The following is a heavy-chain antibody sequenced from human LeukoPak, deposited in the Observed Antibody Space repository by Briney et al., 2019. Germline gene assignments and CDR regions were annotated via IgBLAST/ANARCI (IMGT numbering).Heavy chain of an antibody. CDR2: IYSGGST. J-gene: IGHJ3*02. CDR3: ARGFDPDAFDI. V-gene: IGHV3-53*01. D-gene: IGHD3-9*01. Sequence: PGGSLRLSCAAPGFTVSSNYMSWVRQAPGKGLEWVSVIYSGGSTYYADSVKGRFTISRDNSKNTLYLQMNSLRAEDTAVYYCARGFDPDAFDIWGQGTMVTVSS. CDR1: GFTVSSNY.